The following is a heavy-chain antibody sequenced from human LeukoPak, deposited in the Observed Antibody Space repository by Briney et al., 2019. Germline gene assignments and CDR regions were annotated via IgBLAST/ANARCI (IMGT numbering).Heavy chain of an antibody. J-gene: IGHJ4*02. CDR2: IYYSGST. CDR3: ARGRGYSYVIDY. V-gene: IGHV4-39*07. Sequence: SETLSLTCTVSGGSISSSSYYWGWIRQPPGKGLEWIGSIYYSGSTYYNPSLKSRVTISVDTSKNQFSLKLSSVTAADTAVYYCARGRGYSYVIDYWGQGTLVTVSS. CDR1: GGSISSSSYY. D-gene: IGHD5-18*01.